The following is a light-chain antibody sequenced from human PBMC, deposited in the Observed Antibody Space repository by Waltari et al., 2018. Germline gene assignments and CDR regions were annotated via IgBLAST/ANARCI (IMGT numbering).Light chain of an antibody. V-gene: IGKV3-11*01. J-gene: IGKJ4*01. CDR2: DAS. Sequence: EIVLTQSPATLSLSPGKRATLSCRASQSVGANLAWYQQIAGQAPRLLIYDASNRATGIPARFSGSGSGADFTLTISSLEPEDFAVYYCQQRYNWPPTFGGGTKVEIE. CDR3: QQRYNWPPT. CDR1: QSVGAN.